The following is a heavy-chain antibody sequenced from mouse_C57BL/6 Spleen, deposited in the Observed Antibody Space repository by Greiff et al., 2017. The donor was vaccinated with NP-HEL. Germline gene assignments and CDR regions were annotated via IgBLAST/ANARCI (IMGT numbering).Heavy chain of an antibody. Sequence: QVQLQQPGAELVRPGSSVKLSCKASGYTFTSYWMHWVKQRPIQGLEWIGNIDPSDSETHYNQKFKDKATLTVDKSSSTAYMQLSSLTSEDSAVYYCARPFYSSSHAMDYWGQGTSVTVSS. CDR1: GYTFTSYW. D-gene: IGHD1-1*01. J-gene: IGHJ4*01. V-gene: IGHV1-52*01. CDR3: ARPFYSSSHAMDY. CDR2: IDPSDSET.